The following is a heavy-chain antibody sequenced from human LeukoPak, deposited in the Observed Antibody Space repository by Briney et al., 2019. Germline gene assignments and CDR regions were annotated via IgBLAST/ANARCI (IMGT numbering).Heavy chain of an antibody. V-gene: IGHV1-8*02. CDR1: GGTFSSYA. J-gene: IGHJ4*02. CDR3: ARGVVVPYSGYEFGY. D-gene: IGHD5-12*01. Sequence: ASVKVSCKASGGTFSSYAISWVRQATGQGLEWMGWMNPNSGNTGYAQKFQGRVTMTRNTSISTAYMELSSLRSEDTAVYYCARGVVVPYSGYEFGYWGQGTLVTVSS. CDR2: MNPNSGNT.